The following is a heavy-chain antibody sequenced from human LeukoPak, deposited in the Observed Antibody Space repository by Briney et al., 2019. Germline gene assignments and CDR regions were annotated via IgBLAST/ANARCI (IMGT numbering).Heavy chain of an antibody. V-gene: IGHV3-53*01. J-gene: IGHJ6*02. D-gene: IGHD6-25*01. CDR2: IYSGGST. CDR3: AMYSSDYYYGMDV. CDR1: GFTVSSNY. Sequence: GGLLRLSCAASGFTVSSNYMSWVRQAPGKGLEWVSVIYSGGSTYYADSVKGRFTISRDNSKNTLYLQMNSLRAEDTAVYYCAMYSSDYYYGMDVWGQGTTVTVSS.